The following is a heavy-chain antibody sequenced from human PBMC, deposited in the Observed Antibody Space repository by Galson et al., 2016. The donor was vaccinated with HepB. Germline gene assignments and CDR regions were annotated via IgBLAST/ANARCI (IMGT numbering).Heavy chain of an antibody. J-gene: IGHJ4*01. CDR3: ARGGYNYVYGGEDKFDY. D-gene: IGHD3-10*02. V-gene: IGHV3-30-3*01. CDR2: ISYGGSNK. CDR1: GFTFSTYA. Sequence: SLRLSCAVSGFTFSTYAMYWVRQTPGKGLAWVATISYGGSNKYYSDAVKGRFTISGDNSKNTLFLQMNGLRPEDTAVYYCARGGYNYVYGGEDKFDYWGQEPWSPSPQ.